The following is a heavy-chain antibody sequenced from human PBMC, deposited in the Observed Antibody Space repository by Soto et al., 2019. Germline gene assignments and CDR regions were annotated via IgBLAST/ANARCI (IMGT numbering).Heavy chain of an antibody. V-gene: IGHV1-69*13. Sequence: SVKVSCKASGGTFSSYAISWVRQAPGQGLERMGGIIPIFGTANYAQKFQGRVTITADESTSTAYMELSSLRSEDTAVYYCARVLAGYCSGGSCSFDYWGQGTLVTVSS. CDR1: GGTFSSYA. CDR3: ARVLAGYCSGGSCSFDY. D-gene: IGHD2-15*01. J-gene: IGHJ4*02. CDR2: IIPIFGTA.